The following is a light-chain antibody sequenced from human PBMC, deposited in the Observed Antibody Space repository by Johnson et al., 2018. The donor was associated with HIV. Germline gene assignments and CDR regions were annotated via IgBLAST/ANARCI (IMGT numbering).Light chain of an antibody. CDR3: GTWDSSLSAGL. Sequence: QSVLTQPPSVSAAPGQKVTISCSGSSSNIGNNYVSWYQQLPGTAPKLLIYDNNKRPSGIPDRFSGSKSGTSATLGITGLQTGDEADYYCGTWDSSLSAGLVGTGTIVTVL. J-gene: IGLJ1*01. CDR1: SSNIGNNY. CDR2: DNN. V-gene: IGLV1-51*01.